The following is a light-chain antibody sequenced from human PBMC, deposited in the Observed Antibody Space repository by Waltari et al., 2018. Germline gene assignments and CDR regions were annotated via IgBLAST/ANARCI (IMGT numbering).Light chain of an antibody. CDR1: QSFSSNY. Sequence: EIVLTHSPGTLSLSPGERATLSCRATQSFSSNYLAWYQQKPGQAPRLLSYGASSRATGIPDRFSGSGSGTDVTLTISRLEPEDSAVYYCQKYGSSPRTFGQGTKVEIK. CDR3: QKYGSSPRT. V-gene: IGKV3-20*01. CDR2: GAS. J-gene: IGKJ1*01.